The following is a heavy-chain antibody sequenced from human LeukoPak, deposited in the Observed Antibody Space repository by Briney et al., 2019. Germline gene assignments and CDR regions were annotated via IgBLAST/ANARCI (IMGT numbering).Heavy chain of an antibody. V-gene: IGHV1-46*01. J-gene: IGHJ4*02. CDR2: INPSGGST. Sequence: GASVKVSCKASGYTFTSYYMHWVRQAPGQGLEWMGIINPSGGSTSYAQKFQGRVTMTRDTSTSIVYMELSSLRSEDTAVYYCARPGARYCSSTSCYNGFDYWGQGTLVTVSS. D-gene: IGHD2-2*02. CDR1: GYTFTSYY. CDR3: ARPGARYCSSTSCYNGFDY.